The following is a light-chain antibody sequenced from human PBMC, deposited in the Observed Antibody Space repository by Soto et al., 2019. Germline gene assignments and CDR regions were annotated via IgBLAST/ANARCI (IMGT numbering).Light chain of an antibody. V-gene: IGLV2-14*01. CDR3: SSYSSSSALDVI. CDR1: NRDVGGYNY. J-gene: IGLJ2*01. Sequence: QSALAQPASVSGSPGQSITISCAGTNRDVGGYNYVSWYQQYPGKAPKLIIYEVTYRPSGVSNRFSGSKSGNTASLTISGIQAEAEADYYCSSYSSSSALDVIFGGGTKVTVL. CDR2: EVT.